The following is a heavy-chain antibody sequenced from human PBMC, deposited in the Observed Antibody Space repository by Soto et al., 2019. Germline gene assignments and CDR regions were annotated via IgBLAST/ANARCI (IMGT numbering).Heavy chain of an antibody. CDR2: IIPIIDTT. CDR1: GVTFSSYA. D-gene: IGHD6-25*01. Sequence: QVELVQSGAEVKKPGSSVKVSCKASGVTFSSYAINWVRQAPGQGLEWIGGIIPIIDTTNYAQKFQGRVKVTADESTRTTYMELSSLRSEDTAVYSCVRGRAGHNSYDFDHWGPVAQVAVSS. V-gene: IGHV1-69*01. CDR3: VRGRAGHNSYDFDH. J-gene: IGHJ4*02.